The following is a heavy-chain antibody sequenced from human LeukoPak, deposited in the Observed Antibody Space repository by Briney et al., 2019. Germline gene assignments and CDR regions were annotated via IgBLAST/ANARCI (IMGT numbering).Heavy chain of an antibody. V-gene: IGHV4-59*01. CDR1: GGSISSYY. J-gene: IGHJ6*02. CDR3: ARVRLGIAAAGTLHGMDV. D-gene: IGHD6-13*01. Sequence: PSETLSLTCTVSGGSISSYYWSWIRQPPGKGLELIGYIYYSGSTNYNPSLKSRVTISVDTSKNQFSLKLSSVTAADTAVYYCARVRLGIAAAGTLHGMDVWGQGTTVTVFS. CDR2: IYYSGST.